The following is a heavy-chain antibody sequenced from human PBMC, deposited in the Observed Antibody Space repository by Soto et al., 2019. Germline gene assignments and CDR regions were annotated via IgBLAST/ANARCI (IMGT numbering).Heavy chain of an antibody. CDR3: ARVSREVVPAAIDY. V-gene: IGHV3-74*01. D-gene: IGHD2-2*01. Sequence: PGGTLRLSCAVSGFTFSSYWIHWVHQAPGKGLVWVSRINSDGSSTTYADSVKGRFTISRDNAKNTLYLQMTSLRAEDTAVYYCARVSREVVPAAIDYWGQGTLVTVSS. CDR2: INSDGSST. CDR1: GFTFSSYW. J-gene: IGHJ4*02.